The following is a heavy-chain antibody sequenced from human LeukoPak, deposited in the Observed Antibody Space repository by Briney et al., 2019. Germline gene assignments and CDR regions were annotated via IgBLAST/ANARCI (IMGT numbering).Heavy chain of an antibody. D-gene: IGHD3-3*01. CDR2: ISSSGSTI. V-gene: IGHV3-48*03. Sequence: PGGSLRLSCAASGFTFSSYEMSWVRQAPGKGLEWVSYISSSGSTIYYADSVKGRFTISRDNPKNSLYLPMNSLRAEDTAVYYCANSPLLSGYSPRDYWGQGSLVTVSS. CDR1: GFTFSSYE. J-gene: IGHJ4*02. CDR3: ANSPLLSGYSPRDY.